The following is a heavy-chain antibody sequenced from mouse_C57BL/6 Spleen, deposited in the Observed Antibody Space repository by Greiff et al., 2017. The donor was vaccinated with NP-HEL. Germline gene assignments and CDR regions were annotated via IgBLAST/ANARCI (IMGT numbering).Heavy chain of an antibody. CDR1: GFNIKDDY. V-gene: IGHV14-4*01. CDR3: TTRGDDGDFDY. Sequence: EVQLQQSGAELVRPGASVKLSCTASGFNIKDDYMHWVKQRPEQGLEWIGWIDPENGDTEYASKFQGKATITADTSSNTAYLQLSSLTSEDTAVYYCTTRGDDGDFDYWGQSTTLTVSS. J-gene: IGHJ2*01. D-gene: IGHD1-1*01. CDR2: IDPENGDT.